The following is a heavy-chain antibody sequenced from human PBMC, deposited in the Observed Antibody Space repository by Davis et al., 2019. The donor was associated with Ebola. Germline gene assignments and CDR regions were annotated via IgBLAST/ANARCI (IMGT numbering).Heavy chain of an antibody. CDR3: ASGDGRGSSYDMDV. D-gene: IGHD5-12*01. CDR2: LSNGGGTT. V-gene: IGHV3-23*01. J-gene: IGHJ6*02. Sequence: GESLKISCAASGFTFSSYAMGWVRQAPRKGLEWVSTLSNGGGTTFYADSVKGRFTISRDNSKNTLYLQMNSLRGEDTALYYCASGDGRGSSYDMDVWGQGTTVTVSS. CDR1: GFTFSSYA.